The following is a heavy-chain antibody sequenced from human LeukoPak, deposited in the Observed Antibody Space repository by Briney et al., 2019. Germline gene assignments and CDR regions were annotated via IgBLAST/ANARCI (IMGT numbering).Heavy chain of an antibody. CDR2: ISHGGGST. V-gene: IGHV3-23*01. D-gene: IGHD4-11*01. CDR3: ARDYDY. J-gene: IGHJ4*02. CDR1: GFIFSRYD. Sequence: GGSLRLSCAASGFIFSRYDMRWVRQVPGKGLGWVSAISHGGGSTYYADSVKGRFTISRDNSKNTLYLQMSSLRAEDTAIYYCARDYDYWGQGTLVTVSS.